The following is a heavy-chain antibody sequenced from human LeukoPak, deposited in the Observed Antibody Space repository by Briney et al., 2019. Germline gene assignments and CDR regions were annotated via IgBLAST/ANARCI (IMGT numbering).Heavy chain of an antibody. J-gene: IGHJ4*02. D-gene: IGHD2-2*01. V-gene: IGHV3-21*01. CDR1: GFTFSSYS. CDR3: ARLVPAAHDY. CDR2: ISSSSSYI. Sequence: PGGSLRLSCAASGFTFSSYSMNWVRQAPGKGLGWVSSISSSSSYIYYADSVKGRFTISRDNAKNSLYLQMNSLRAEDTAVYYCARLVPAAHDYWGQGTLVTVSS.